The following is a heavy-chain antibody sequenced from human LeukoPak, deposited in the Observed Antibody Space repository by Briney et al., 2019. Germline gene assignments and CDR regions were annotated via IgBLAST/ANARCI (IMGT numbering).Heavy chain of an antibody. V-gene: IGHV1-69*05. CDR3: ARSPALRYCSSTSRPMFAFDI. Sequence: SVKVSCKASGGTFSSYAISWVRQAPGQGLEWMGRIIPIFGTANYAQKFQGRVTITTDESTSTAFMELSSLRSEDTAVYYCARSPALRYCSSTSRPMFAFDIWGQGTMVTVSS. J-gene: IGHJ3*02. D-gene: IGHD2-2*01. CDR1: GGTFSSYA. CDR2: IIPIFGTA.